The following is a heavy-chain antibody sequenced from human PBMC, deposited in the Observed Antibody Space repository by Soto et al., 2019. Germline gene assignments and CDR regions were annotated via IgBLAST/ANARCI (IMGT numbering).Heavy chain of an antibody. V-gene: IGHV1-18*01. J-gene: IGHJ4*02. D-gene: IGHD3-16*01. CDR1: GYTFTNFG. CDR2: ISAYNGNT. CDR3: ARGGTPFDY. Sequence: QVQLVQSGAEVKKPGASVKVSCKTSGYTFTNFGPSWVRQAPGQGLEWMGWISAYNGNTNYAQNFQGRVTMTTDTPTSTAYMGLRSLRFADTAVYYCARGGTPFDYWGQGNLVTVSS.